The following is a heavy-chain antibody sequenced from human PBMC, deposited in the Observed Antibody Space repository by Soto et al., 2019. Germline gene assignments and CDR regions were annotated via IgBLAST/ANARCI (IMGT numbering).Heavy chain of an antibody. CDR3: ARAISGYVT. D-gene: IGHD5-12*01. J-gene: IGHJ5*02. Sequence: QVQLVQSGAEVKKPGASVKVSCKASGITSTTYAIHWVRQVPGQGLEWMGWINTGNGNTRYSQRFLGRVSLTTDTSASTVSMDLSGLTSEDTAVYYCARAISGYVTWGQGTLITVSS. V-gene: IGHV1-3*04. CDR2: INTGNGNT. CDR1: GITSTTYA.